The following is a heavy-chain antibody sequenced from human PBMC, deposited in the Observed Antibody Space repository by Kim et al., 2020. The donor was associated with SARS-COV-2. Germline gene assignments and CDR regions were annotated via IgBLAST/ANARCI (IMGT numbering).Heavy chain of an antibody. V-gene: IGHV4-59*13. CDR1: GGSISSYY. CDR2: IYYSGST. D-gene: IGHD2-2*02. J-gene: IGHJ2*01. Sequence: SETLSLTCTVSGGSISSYYWSWIRQPPGKGLEWIGYIYYSGSTNYNPSLKSRVTISVDTSKNQFSLKLSSVTAADTAVYYCARVKKTNGGPGYCSSTSCYTESSYWYFDLWGRGTLVTVSS. CDR3: ARVKKTNGGPGYCSSTSCYTESSYWYFDL.